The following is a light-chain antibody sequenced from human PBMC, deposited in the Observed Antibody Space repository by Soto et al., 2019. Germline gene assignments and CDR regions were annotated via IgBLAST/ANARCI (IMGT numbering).Light chain of an antibody. V-gene: IGKV3-15*01. CDR3: QQYNDWPLT. CDR1: RTVIRNN. J-gene: IGKJ1*01. Sequence: EIVLTQSPGTLSLSPGERATLSCRASRTVIRNNLAWHQQKPGQTPRLLVYGAFTRATGIPARFSGTGSGTEFTLTISSLQSEDFALYYCQQYNDWPLTFGQGTKVDI. CDR2: GAF.